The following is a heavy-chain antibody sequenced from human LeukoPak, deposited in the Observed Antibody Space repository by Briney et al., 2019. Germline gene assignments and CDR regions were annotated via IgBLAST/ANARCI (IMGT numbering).Heavy chain of an antibody. Sequence: ASVKVSCKASGGTFSSYAISWVRQAPGQGLEWMGGIIPIFGTANYAQKFQGRVTITADESTSTAYMELSSLRSEDTAVYYCATLKIGPSSYDSPGYYTIPDAFDIWAKGQWSPSLQ. CDR3: ATLKIGPSSYDSPGYYTIPDAFDI. D-gene: IGHD3-22*01. J-gene: IGHJ3*02. V-gene: IGHV1-69*01. CDR2: IIPIFGTA. CDR1: GGTFSSYA.